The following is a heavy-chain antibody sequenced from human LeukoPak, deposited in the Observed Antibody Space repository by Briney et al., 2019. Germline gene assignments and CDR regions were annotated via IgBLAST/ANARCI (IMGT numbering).Heavy chain of an antibody. D-gene: IGHD2-15*01. CDR1: GFTVSSNY. J-gene: IGHJ5*02. V-gene: IGHV3-53*01. CDR2: IYSGGST. CDR3: ARYCSSTSCYAGYCSGGSCYSGAWFDP. Sequence: PGGSLRLSCAASGFTVSSNYMSWVRQAPGKGLEWVSVIYSGGSTYYADSVKGRFTISRDNSKNTLYLQMNSLRAEDTAVYYCARYCSSTSCYAGYCSGGSCYSGAWFDPWGQGTLVTVSS.